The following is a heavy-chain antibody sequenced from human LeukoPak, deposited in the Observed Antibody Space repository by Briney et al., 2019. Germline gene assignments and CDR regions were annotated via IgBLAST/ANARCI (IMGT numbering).Heavy chain of an antibody. CDR1: GGSLVSYY. V-gene: IGHV4-59*01. CDR3: ARIAVSSGWGYFDY. CDR2: IYYSGST. Sequence: SETLSRTCTVSGGSLVSYYWTWIRQPPGKGLEWIGYIYYSGSTNYNPSLKSRVTISLDTSKNQFSLKLSSVTAADTAVYYCARIAVSSGWGYFDYWGQGTLVTASS. J-gene: IGHJ4*02. D-gene: IGHD6-19*01.